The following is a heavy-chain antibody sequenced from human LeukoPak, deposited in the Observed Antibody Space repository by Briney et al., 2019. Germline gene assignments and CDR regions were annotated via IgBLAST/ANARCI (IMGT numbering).Heavy chain of an antibody. CDR2: IYYSGST. CDR3: ARNRHVRAYYYMDV. J-gene: IGHJ6*03. Sequence: PSETLSLTCTVSGGSISSYYWSWIRQPPGKGLEWIGYIYYSGSTNYNPSLKSRVTISVDTSKNQFSLKLSSVTAEDTAVYYCARNRHVRAYYYMDVWGKGTTVTVSS. V-gene: IGHV4-59*01. D-gene: IGHD3-16*01. CDR1: GGSISSYY.